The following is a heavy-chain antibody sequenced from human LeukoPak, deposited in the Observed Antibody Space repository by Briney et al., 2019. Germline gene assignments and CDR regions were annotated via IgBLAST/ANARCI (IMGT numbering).Heavy chain of an antibody. V-gene: IGHV3-21*01. CDR3: ARQTLGAFDI. CDR1: GFTFSSYI. CDR2: ISSSSAYI. J-gene: IGHJ3*02. Sequence: PGGSLRLSCAASGFTFSSYIMNWVRQAPGKGPEWVSSISSSSAYIYYADSVKGRFTISRDNAKSSLFLQMNSLRAEDTAVYYCARQTLGAFDIWGQGTLVTVSS.